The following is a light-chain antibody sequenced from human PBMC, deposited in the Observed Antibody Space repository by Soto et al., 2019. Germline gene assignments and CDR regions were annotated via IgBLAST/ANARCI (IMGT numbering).Light chain of an antibody. J-gene: IGKJ2*01. CDR2: DSS. Sequence: EIVLTQSPGTLSLSPGETASLSCWASQSIISNFLAWYQQRRGQPPRLLIYDSSRRASGIPARFTGSGSGTAFTLTISRVEHEDSAVYYCQQNFHSPKTFGQGTRLEI. CDR3: QQNFHSPKT. CDR1: QSIISNF. V-gene: IGKV3-20*01.